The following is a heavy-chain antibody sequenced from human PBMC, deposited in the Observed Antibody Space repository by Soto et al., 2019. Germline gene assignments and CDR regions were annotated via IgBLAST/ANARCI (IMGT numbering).Heavy chain of an antibody. J-gene: IGHJ4*02. D-gene: IGHD2-8*01. CDR1: GFTFSSYG. Sequence: QVQLVESGGGVVQPGRSLRLSCAASGFTFSSYGMHWVRQAPGKGLEWVAVISYDGSNKYYADSVKGRFTISRDNSKNTLYRQMNGLRAEDTAVYYCAKAANGWVWGGWYFDYWGQGTLVTVSS. CDR2: ISYDGSNK. CDR3: AKAANGWVWGGWYFDY. V-gene: IGHV3-30*18.